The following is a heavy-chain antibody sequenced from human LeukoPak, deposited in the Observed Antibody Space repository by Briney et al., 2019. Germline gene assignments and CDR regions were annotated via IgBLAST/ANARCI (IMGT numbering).Heavy chain of an antibody. Sequence: SETLSLTCTVSGGSISSYYWCWIRQPPGKGLEWIGYIYYSGSTNYNPSLKSRVTISVDTSKNQFSLKLSSVTAADTAVYYCARGPLLLWFGELDSSYGMDVWGQGTTVTVSS. J-gene: IGHJ6*02. V-gene: IGHV4-59*01. D-gene: IGHD3-10*01. CDR2: IYYSGST. CDR3: ARGPLLLWFGELDSSYGMDV. CDR1: GGSISSYY.